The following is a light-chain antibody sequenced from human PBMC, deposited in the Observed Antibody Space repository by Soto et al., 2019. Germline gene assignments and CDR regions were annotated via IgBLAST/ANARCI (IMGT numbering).Light chain of an antibody. V-gene: IGKV1-5*03. Sequence: DIQMTQSPSTLSASVGARVPITCRASQSISSWLAWYQQKPGKAPKLLIYKASSLESGVPSRFSGSGSGTEFTLTISSLQPDDFATYYCQQYNSYSWTFGQGTKVDIK. CDR1: QSISSW. CDR3: QQYNSYSWT. J-gene: IGKJ1*01. CDR2: KAS.